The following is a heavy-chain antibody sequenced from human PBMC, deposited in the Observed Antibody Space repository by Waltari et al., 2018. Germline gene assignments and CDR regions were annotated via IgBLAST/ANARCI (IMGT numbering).Heavy chain of an antibody. CDR1: GGSINSPY. D-gene: IGHD4-17*01. CDR2: IYYSGGA. CDR3: ARGAYGALNRVDY. Sequence: QVQLQESGPGLVKPSETLSLTCTVPGGSINSPYWYLIRQPPGKGLECIGYIYYSGGAYYNPSLKSRVTISVDTSKNQFSLKLNSVTAADTAVYYCARGAYGALNRVDYWGQGTLVTVSS. V-gene: IGHV4-59*11. J-gene: IGHJ4*02.